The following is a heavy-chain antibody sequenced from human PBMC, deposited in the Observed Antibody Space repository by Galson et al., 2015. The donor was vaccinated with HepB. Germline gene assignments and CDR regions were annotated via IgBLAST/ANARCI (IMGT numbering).Heavy chain of an antibody. CDR1: GDSVSGNTVG. J-gene: IGHJ4*02. CDR2: TYYRTKWSN. Sequence: CAISGDSVSGNTVGWNWIRQSPSRGLEWLGGTYYRTKWSNDYAQSVQSRITINPDTSKNQISLQLNLVTPEDTAVYYCSRAIHLGRGFDSWGQGTLVTVSS. V-gene: IGHV6-1*01. D-gene: IGHD7-27*01. CDR3: SRAIHLGRGFDS.